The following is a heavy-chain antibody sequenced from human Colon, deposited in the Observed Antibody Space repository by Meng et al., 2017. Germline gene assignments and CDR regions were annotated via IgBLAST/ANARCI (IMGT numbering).Heavy chain of an antibody. CDR2: INHSAST. CDR3: ARGRFSGYLP. J-gene: IGHJ5*02. V-gene: IGHV4-34*01. D-gene: IGHD5-12*01. CDR1: GGSLIGYS. Sequence: GQLQHSDAGPLNSSDSLAFTCGFYGGSLIGYSWRWGRKPPGKVLEWIGEINHSASTNSNPSLKSRVNISVATSKNQFSLKLSSVSAADTAVYYWARGRFSGYLPWGQGTLVTVSS.